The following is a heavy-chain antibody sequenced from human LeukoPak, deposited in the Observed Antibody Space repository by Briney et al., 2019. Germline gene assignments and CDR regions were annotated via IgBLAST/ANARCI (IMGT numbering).Heavy chain of an antibody. CDR1: GGTFSSYA. J-gene: IGHJ4*02. V-gene: IGHV1-69*04. Sequence: ASVKVSCKASGGTFSSYAISRVRQAPGQGLEWMGRIIPILGIANYAQKFQGRVTITADKSTSTAYMELSSLRSEDTAVYYCARGSSGWWGVPFDYWGQGTLVTVSS. CDR3: ARGSSGWWGVPFDY. CDR2: IIPILGIA. D-gene: IGHD6-19*01.